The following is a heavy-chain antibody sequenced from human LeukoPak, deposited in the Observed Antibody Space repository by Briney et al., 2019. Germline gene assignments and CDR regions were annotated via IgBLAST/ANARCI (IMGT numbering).Heavy chain of an antibody. V-gene: IGHV1-2*02. D-gene: IGHD5-24*01. Sequence: ASVKVSCKASGFTFTDYYMLWVREAPGQGLEWMGWLNPNSGDTNYAQKFQGRVSMTRDTSISTAYMDLSDLRSDDTAVYYCARGRNIEMTTTSGGGDYWGQGTLVTVSS. CDR3: ARGRNIEMTTTSGGGDY. J-gene: IGHJ4*02. CDR2: LNPNSGDT. CDR1: GFTFTDYY.